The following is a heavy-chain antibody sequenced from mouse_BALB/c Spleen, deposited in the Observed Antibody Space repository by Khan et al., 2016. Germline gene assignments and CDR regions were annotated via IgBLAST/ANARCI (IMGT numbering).Heavy chain of an antibody. J-gene: IGHJ3*01. CDR1: GFTFSGFG. Sequence: EVELVESGGGLVQPGGSRKLSCAASGFTFSGFGMHWVRQAPEKGLELVAYISSGSSTIYYADTVKGRFTISRDNPKNTLFLQMTSLRSDDTAMYYCARSGGNYWFAYWGQGTLVTVSA. V-gene: IGHV5-17*02. D-gene: IGHD2-1*01. CDR3: ARSGGNYWFAY. CDR2: ISSGSSTI.